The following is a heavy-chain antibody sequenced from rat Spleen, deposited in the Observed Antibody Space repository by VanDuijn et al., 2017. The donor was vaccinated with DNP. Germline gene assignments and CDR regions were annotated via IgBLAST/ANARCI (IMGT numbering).Heavy chain of an antibody. Sequence: EVQLVESGGGLVQPGRSLKLSCAASGFTFSDYAMAWVRQAPKKGLEWVATISYDGSRTYYRDSVKGRFTISSDNAKNTLYLQMDSLRSEDTATYYCATDPYSSSLGAMDAWGQGTSVTVSS. CDR3: ATDPYSSSLGAMDA. V-gene: IGHV5-7*01. J-gene: IGHJ4*01. D-gene: IGHD1-2*01. CDR1: GFTFSDYA. CDR2: ISYDGSRT.